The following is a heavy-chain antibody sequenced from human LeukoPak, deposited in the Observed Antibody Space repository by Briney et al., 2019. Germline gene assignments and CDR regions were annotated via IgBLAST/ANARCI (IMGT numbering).Heavy chain of an antibody. CDR3: ARDLTASSGSYYDY. D-gene: IGHD1-26*01. CDR1: GFTFSDYY. Sequence: GGSLRLSCAASGFTFSDYYMSWIRQAPGRGLEWVSYISSSSSYTNYADSVKGRFTVSRGNAKNSLYLQMNSLRAEDTAVYYCARDLTASSGSYYDYWGQGTLVTVSS. CDR2: ISSSSSYT. J-gene: IGHJ4*02. V-gene: IGHV3-11*06.